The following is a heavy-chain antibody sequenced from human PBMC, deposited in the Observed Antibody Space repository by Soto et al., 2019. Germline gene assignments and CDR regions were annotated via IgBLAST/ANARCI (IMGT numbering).Heavy chain of an antibody. CDR3: ARDCSSSSCSIWHY. CDR1: GFRISNYA. J-gene: IGHJ4*02. D-gene: IGHD2-2*01. Sequence: GGSLRLSCAASGFRISNYAMTWVRQAPGKGLEWVSGITGSGDKTYYADSVKGRFIISRDNSKNTLYLQMNSLRAEDTALYYCARDCSSSSCSIWHYWGQGTLVTVSS. V-gene: IGHV3-23*01. CDR2: ITGSGDKT.